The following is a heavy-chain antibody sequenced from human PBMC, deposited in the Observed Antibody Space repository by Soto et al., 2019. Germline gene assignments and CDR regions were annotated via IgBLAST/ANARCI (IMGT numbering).Heavy chain of an antibody. V-gene: IGHV3-7*01. CDR2: INPDGSQK. J-gene: IGHJ6*02. CDR3: ARDSGYCSSTSCLPPLYYYGMDV. CDR1: GFAFSSYW. D-gene: IGHD2-2*01. Sequence: GGSLRLSCAGSGFAFSSYWMSWVRQAPGNGLEWVANINPDGSQKWYVDSVKGRFTISRDNAKNSLYLQMNSLRAEDTAVYYCARDSGYCSSTSCLPPLYYYGMDVWGQGTTVTVSS.